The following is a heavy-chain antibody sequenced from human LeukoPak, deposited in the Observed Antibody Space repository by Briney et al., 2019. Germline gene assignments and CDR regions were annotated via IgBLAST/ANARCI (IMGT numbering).Heavy chain of an antibody. V-gene: IGHV1-8*01. Sequence: GASVKVSCKASGYTFTSYDINWVRQATGQGLEWMGWMNPNSGNTGYAQKFQGRVTMTRNTSISTAYMELSSLRSEDTAVYYCARGYYDSSGYYPQVFDYWGQGTLVTVSS. J-gene: IGHJ4*02. D-gene: IGHD3-22*01. CDR2: MNPNSGNT. CDR3: ARGYYDSSGYYPQVFDY. CDR1: GYTFTSYD.